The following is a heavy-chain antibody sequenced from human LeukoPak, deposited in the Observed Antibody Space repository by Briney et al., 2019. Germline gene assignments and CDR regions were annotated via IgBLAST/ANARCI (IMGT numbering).Heavy chain of an antibody. CDR2: INPNSGGT. J-gene: IGHJ4*02. D-gene: IGHD2-2*01. V-gene: IGHV1-2*02. CDR1: GYTFTGYY. CDR3: AIGAGYCSSTSCKPNYYFDY. Sequence: ASVKVSCKASGYTFTGYYMHWVRQAPGQGLEWMGWINPNSGGTNYAQKFQGRVTMTRDTSISTAYMELSRLRSDDTAVYYCAIGAGYCSSTSCKPNYYFDYWGQGTLVTVSS.